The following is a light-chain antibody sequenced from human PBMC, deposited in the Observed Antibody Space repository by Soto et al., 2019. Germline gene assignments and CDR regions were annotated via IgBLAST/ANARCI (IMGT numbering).Light chain of an antibody. V-gene: IGLV1-40*01. J-gene: IGLJ7*01. CDR2: GNK. CDR3: QSFDSRLTAVV. Sequence: QSVLTQPPSVSGAPGQRVTISCAGSSSSIGGGYDVHWYQQLPLTAPKLLIYGNKNRPSGVPGRFSGSKSGTSASLAITGLQADDEAVYYCQSFDSRLTAVVFGGGTQLTVL. CDR1: SSSIGGGYD.